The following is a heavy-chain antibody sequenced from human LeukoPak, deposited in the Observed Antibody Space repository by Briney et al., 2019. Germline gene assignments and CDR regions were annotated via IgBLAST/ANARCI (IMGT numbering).Heavy chain of an antibody. CDR2: IKPDGGEK. V-gene: IGHV3-7*01. CDR3: TRAGYYSSGWNPFDY. D-gene: IGHD6-25*01. CDR1: GFTFSYYW. Sequence: GGSLRLSCAASGFTFSYYWMSWVRQAPGKGLEWVANIKPDGGEKNYVDSVKGRFTISRDNAKSSLYLQMNSLRAEDTAVYYCTRAGYYSSGWNPFDYWGQGTLVTVSS. J-gene: IGHJ4*02.